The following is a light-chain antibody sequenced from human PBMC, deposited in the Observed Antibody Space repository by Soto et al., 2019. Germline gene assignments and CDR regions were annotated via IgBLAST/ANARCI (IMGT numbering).Light chain of an antibody. J-gene: IGKJ1*01. CDR2: GAS. CDR1: QSVSSN. V-gene: IGKV3-15*01. Sequence: IEMTQSPATLSVSPGERATLSCRASQSVSSNLVWYQQKPGQAPRLLIYGASTRVTGIPARFSGSGPGTEFTLTISSLQSEDFAVYYCQQYHNWWTFGQGTKVEIK. CDR3: QQYHNWWT.